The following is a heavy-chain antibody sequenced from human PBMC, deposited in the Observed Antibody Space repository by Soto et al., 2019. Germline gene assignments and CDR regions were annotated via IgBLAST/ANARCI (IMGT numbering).Heavy chain of an antibody. Sequence: QVQLVESGGGVVQPGTSLRLSCVGSGFTFRSYVIHWVRQAPGKGLEWVALTSYDGSNNFYGDSVKGRFTISRHNSRNPVALQMDSLRFEDMALYYCARWGTTGGLEVWGQGTLVSVSS. CDR1: GFTFRSYV. CDR3: ARWGTTGGLEV. V-gene: IGHV3-33*05. J-gene: IGHJ4*02. D-gene: IGHD3-16*01. CDR2: TSYDGSNN.